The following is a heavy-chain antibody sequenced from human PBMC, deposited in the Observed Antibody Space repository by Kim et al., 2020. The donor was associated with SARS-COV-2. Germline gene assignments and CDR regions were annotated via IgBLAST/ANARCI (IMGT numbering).Heavy chain of an antibody. J-gene: IGHJ4*02. Sequence: FQGRVTITADKSTSTAYMELSSLRSEDTAVYYCARDGPIYYYDSSGYFDYWGQGTLVTVSS. V-gene: IGHV1-69*04. CDR3: ARDGPIYYYDSSGYFDY. D-gene: IGHD3-22*01.